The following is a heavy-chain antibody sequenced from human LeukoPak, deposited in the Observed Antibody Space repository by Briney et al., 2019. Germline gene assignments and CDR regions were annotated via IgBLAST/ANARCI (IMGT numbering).Heavy chain of an antibody. V-gene: IGHV4-59*12. CDR1: GGSISSYY. CDR3: AREARYSSSWGRYYYYGMDV. Sequence: SETLSLTCTVSGGSISSYYWSWIRQPPGKGLEWIGYIYYSGSTNYNPSLKSRVTISVDTSKNQFSLKLSSVTAADTAVYYCAREARYSSSWGRYYYYGMDVWGQGTTVTVSS. D-gene: IGHD6-13*01. J-gene: IGHJ6*02. CDR2: IYYSGST.